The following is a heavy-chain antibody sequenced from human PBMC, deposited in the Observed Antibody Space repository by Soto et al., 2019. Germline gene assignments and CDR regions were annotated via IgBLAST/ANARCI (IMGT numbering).Heavy chain of an antibody. D-gene: IGHD6-13*01. CDR2: ITWNGGTI. Sequence: PGGSLRLSCAVSGFAFDDYVMHWVRQPPRRGLEWVSGITWNGGTIRYVDSVKGRFTISRDNAESSLYLQMNSLRPEDTAVYYCAKGGSAALIAPSGRDNWFDPWGQGTQVTVSS. CDR1: GFAFDDYV. V-gene: IGHV3-9*01. J-gene: IGHJ5*02. CDR3: AKGGSAALIAPSGRDNWFDP.